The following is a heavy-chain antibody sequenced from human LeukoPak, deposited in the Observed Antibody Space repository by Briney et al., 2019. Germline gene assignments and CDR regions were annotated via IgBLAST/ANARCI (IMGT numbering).Heavy chain of an antibody. J-gene: IGHJ4*02. Sequence: QTLSLTCVVSGDSVSSKNGAWNWIRQSPSRGLEWLGRTYYRSKWYNDYAESMEGRTTISQDTSKNQYSLHLNSVTPDDTAVYYCARDFGTTGWHTFDYWGQGTLVTVSS. CDR1: GDSVSSKNGA. CDR2: TYYRSKWYN. CDR3: ARDFGTTGWHTFDY. D-gene: IGHD6-19*01. V-gene: IGHV6-1*01.